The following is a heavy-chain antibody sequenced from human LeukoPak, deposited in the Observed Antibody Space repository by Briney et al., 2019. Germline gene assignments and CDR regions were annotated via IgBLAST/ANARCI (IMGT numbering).Heavy chain of an antibody. D-gene: IGHD2-15*01. V-gene: IGHV3-48*03. J-gene: IGHJ4*02. CDR1: GFTFSSSV. CDR2: ISSSGSTL. Sequence: GGSLRLSCAASGFTFSSSVMSWVRQAPGKRLEWVAYISSSGSTLYYADSVKGRFTISRDNAQNSLYLQMNSLRAEDTAVYYCSRDNDCSGGSCFDYWGQGTLVTVSS. CDR3: SRDNDCSGGSCFDY.